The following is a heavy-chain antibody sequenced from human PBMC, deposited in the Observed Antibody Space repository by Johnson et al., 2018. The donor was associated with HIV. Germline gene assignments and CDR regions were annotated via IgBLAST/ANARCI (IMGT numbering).Heavy chain of an antibody. CDR1: GFSFSDYY. V-gene: IGHV3-11*04. CDR2: ISSSGTTK. Sequence: QVQLVESGGGLVKPGVSLRLSCAASGFSFSDYYMSWIRQAPGKGLEWVSYISSSGTTKYYADSVKGRFTISRDNAKNSLYLQMISLRAGDTAVYYCGRAVMVRNYETMVAFDIWGQGTMVTVSS. CDR3: GRAVMVRNYETMVAFDI. J-gene: IGHJ3*02. D-gene: IGHD3-10*01.